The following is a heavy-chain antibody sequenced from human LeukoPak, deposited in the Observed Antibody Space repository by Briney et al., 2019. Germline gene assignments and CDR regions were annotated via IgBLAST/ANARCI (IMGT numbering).Heavy chain of an antibody. CDR2: ISYDGSNK. D-gene: IGHD2-2*01. V-gene: IGHV3-30*18. CDR1: GFTFSSYG. Sequence: GGSLRLSCAASGFTFSSYGVHWVRQAPGKGLEWVAVISYDGSNKYYADSVKGRFTISRDNSKNTLYLQMNSLRAEDTAVYYCAKDLAIYCSSTSCSTPGYWGQGTLVTVSS. J-gene: IGHJ4*02. CDR3: AKDLAIYCSSTSCSTPGY.